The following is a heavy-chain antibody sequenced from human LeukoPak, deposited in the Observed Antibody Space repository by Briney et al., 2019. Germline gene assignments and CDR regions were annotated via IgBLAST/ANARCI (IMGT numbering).Heavy chain of an antibody. V-gene: IGHV3-23*01. CDR3: AKDSDWIQFSS. D-gene: IGHD5-18*01. CDR2: ISGSGSNP. Sequence: GESLTLSCAPSGLTPSNSALRWVRQPPSKGLAWVSGISGSGSNPYYAASVKGRFTNSRDNSKNTLYLQINSLEAEDTAVYYCAKDSDWIQFSSWGQGTLVTVSS. J-gene: IGHJ5*02. CDR1: GLTPSNSA.